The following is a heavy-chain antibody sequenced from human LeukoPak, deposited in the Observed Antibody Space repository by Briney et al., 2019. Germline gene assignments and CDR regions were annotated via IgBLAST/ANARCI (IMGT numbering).Heavy chain of an antibody. V-gene: IGHV3-23*01. CDR2: ISGSGGST. Sequence: GGSLRLSCAASGFTFTSSAMSWVRQAPGKVLEWVSAISGSGGSTYYADSVKGRFTISRDNSKNTLYLQMSSLRAEDTAVYYCAKDRHAPGRYCSTTTCFPFDLWGQGTLVTVSS. CDR1: GFTFTSSA. CDR3: AKDRHAPGRYCSTTTCFPFDL. J-gene: IGHJ5*02. D-gene: IGHD2-2*01.